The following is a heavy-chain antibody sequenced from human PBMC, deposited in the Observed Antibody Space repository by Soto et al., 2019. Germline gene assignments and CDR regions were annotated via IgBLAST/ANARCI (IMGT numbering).Heavy chain of an antibody. CDR2: ISYDGRNK. CDR3: AKDPVDTGGYYFDY. J-gene: IGHJ4*02. CDR1: GFTFSAYG. D-gene: IGHD5-18*01. Sequence: LRRSCSASGFTFSAYGMHWVRQTPGKGLDWVALISYDGRNKFYADSAKGRFTISRDNSKNTLYLQVNSLRVEDTAVYYCAKDPVDTGGYYFDYWGQGTLVTVSS. V-gene: IGHV3-30*18.